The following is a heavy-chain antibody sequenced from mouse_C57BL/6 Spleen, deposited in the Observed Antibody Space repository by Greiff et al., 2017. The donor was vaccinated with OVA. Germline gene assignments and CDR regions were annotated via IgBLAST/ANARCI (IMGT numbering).Heavy chain of an antibody. CDR2: IDPSDGYT. J-gene: IGHJ1*03. CDR3: ATGSSSYWYFDV. V-gene: IGHV1-50*01. Sequence: QVQLQQPGAELVKPGASVKLSCKASGYTFTSYWMQWVKQRPGQGLEWIGEIDPSDGYTNYNQKFKGKATLTVDTSSSTAYMQRSSLTSEDSAVYYCATGSSSYWYFDVWGTGTTVTVSS. CDR1: GYTFTSYW. D-gene: IGHD1-1*01.